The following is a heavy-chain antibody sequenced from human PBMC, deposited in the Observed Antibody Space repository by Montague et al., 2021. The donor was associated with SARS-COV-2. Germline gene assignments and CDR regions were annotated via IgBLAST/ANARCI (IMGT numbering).Heavy chain of an antibody. D-gene: IGHD3-9*01. Sequence: SETLSLTCTVSGGSISSSSYYWGRIPPPQGLGLVWNGSIYYSGSTNYTPSLKSRVTISAATTKYQFSLKLSSVTAADTAVYYCAREVAGGYILTGYSVGTWFDPWGQGTLVTVSS. J-gene: IGHJ5*02. CDR1: GGSISSSSYY. CDR3: AREVAGGYILTGYSVGTWFDP. CDR2: IYYSGST. V-gene: IGHV4-39*02.